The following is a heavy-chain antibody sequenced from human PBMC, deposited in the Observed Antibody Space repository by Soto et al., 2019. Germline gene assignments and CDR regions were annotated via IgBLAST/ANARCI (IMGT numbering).Heavy chain of an antibody. CDR1: GDSVSSNGAA. J-gene: IGHJ4*01. CDR3: ARDPPGLHRAFDF. Sequence: SQTLSLTCASSGDSVSSNGAAWNWIRQSPSRGLEWLGRTYYRSRWYSDYAPSVKSRITVNPDTSQNQFSLQLNSVTPEDTAIYYCARDPPGLHRAFDFCGHGTLVTVSP. V-gene: IGHV6-1*01. CDR2: TYYRSRWYS.